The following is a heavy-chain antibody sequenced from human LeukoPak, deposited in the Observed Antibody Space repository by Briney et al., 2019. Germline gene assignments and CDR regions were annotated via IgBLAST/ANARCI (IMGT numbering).Heavy chain of an antibody. CDR2: IIPIFGTA. CDR3: ARDRADRRIVGAASLDY. J-gene: IGHJ4*02. CDR1: GYTFTGYY. V-gene: IGHV1-69*05. D-gene: IGHD1-26*01. Sequence: SVKVSCKASGYTFTGYYMHWVRQAPGQGLEWMGGIIPIFGTANYAQKFQGRVTITTDESTSTAYMELSSLRSEDTAVYYCARDRADRRIVGAASLDYWGQGTLVTVSS.